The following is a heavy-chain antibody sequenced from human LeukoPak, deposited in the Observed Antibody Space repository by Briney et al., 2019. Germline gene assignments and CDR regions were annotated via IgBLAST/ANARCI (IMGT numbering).Heavy chain of an antibody. D-gene: IGHD5-18*01. CDR1: GFTVSSNS. Sequence: GGSLRLSCTVSGFTVSSNSMSWVRQAPGKGLEWVSYISSTSSTIYYADSVKGRFTISRDNAKNSLYLQMNSLRAEDTAVYYCARDISSPRGYSYGFDYWGQGTLVTVSS. CDR2: ISSTSSTI. CDR3: ARDISSPRGYSYGFDY. J-gene: IGHJ4*02. V-gene: IGHV3-48*01.